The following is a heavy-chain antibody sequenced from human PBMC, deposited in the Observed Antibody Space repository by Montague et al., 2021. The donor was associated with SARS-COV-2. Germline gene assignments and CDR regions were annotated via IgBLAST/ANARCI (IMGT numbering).Heavy chain of an antibody. CDR1: GGSISSSSYY. J-gene: IGHJ6*02. Sequence: SETLSLTCTVSGGSISSSSYYWGWIRQPPGKGLEWIGSIYYSGSTYYNPSLKSRVTISVDTSKNQFSLKLSSVTAADTAVYYCAREAYYYDGSGYYGGGYYCGYGMDVWGQGTTVTVPS. CDR3: AREAYYYDGSGYYGGGYYCGYGMDV. V-gene: IGHV4-39*02. D-gene: IGHD3-22*01. CDR2: IYYSGST.